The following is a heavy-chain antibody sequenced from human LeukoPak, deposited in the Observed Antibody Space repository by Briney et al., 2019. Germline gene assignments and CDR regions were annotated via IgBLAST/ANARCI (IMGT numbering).Heavy chain of an antibody. Sequence: PSETLSLTCTVSGGSISNYYWSWIRQPPGKGLEWIGYIYYSWSTNYTPSLKSRFTISVDTSKNQFSLNLSCVSAADTAVYYCARSHPLSSTNKYYTPFDYWGQGTLVTVPS. CDR2: IYYSWST. D-gene: IGHD3-10*01. CDR1: GGSISNYY. J-gene: IGHJ4*02. V-gene: IGHV4-59*12. CDR3: ARSHPLSSTNKYYTPFDY.